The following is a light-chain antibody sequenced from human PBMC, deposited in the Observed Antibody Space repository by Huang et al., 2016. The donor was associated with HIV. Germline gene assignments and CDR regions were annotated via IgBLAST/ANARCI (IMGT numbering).Light chain of an antibody. CDR2: DTS. CDR3: QQRNTWPPT. J-gene: IGKJ4*01. Sequence: EIVLTQSPVTLSRSPGQRATLTSRASQSVDTYLAWYQQNPGQAPRLLIYDTSDRATGIPARLRGSGSGTDFTLTISSLEPDDFVVYFCQQRNTWPPTFGGGT. CDR1: QSVDTY. V-gene: IGKV3-11*01.